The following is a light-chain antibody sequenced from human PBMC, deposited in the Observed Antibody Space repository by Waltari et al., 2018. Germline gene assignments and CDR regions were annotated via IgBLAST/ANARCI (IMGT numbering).Light chain of an antibody. J-gene: IGLJ2*01. CDR3: ATWDSSLTAPVL. Sequence: QSVLTQPPSVSAAPGQKVTISCSGSNFNIGDKYVSWYQRLPTTAPKPPIREQASAPPGVPDRFLRSTSGASATLDITGLQTGDEAEYICATWDSSLTAPVLFGGGTKVTVL. CDR1: NFNIGDKY. V-gene: IGLV1-51*02. CDR2: EQA.